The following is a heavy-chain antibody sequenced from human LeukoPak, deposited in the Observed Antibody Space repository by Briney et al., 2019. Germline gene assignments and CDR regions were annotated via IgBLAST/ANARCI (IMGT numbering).Heavy chain of an antibody. J-gene: IGHJ4*02. V-gene: IGHV4-61*09. CDR1: GGSISSGNYY. D-gene: IGHD3-3*01. CDR2: IYTSGST. Sequence: SETLSLTCTVSGGSISSGNYYWSWIRQPAGKGLEWIGHIYTSGSTNYNPSLKSRVTISVDTSKNQFSLKLSSVTAADTAVYYCARESSYDFWSGYYNFDYWGQGTLVTVSS. CDR3: ARESSYDFWSGYYNFDY.